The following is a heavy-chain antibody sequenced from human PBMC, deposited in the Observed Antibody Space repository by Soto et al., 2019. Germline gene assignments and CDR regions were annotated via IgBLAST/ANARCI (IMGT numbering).Heavy chain of an antibody. CDR3: AKDPYYDFWSGYGSTRPLGNDY. CDR2: INPNSGGT. V-gene: IGHV1-2*04. D-gene: IGHD3-3*01. J-gene: IGHJ4*02. Sequence: ASVKVSCKASGYTFTGYYMHWVRQAPGQGLEWMGWINPNSGGTNYAQKFQGWVTMTRDTSISTAYMELSRLRSDDTAVYYCAKDPYYDFWSGYGSTRPLGNDYWGQGTLVIVSS. CDR1: GYTFTGYY.